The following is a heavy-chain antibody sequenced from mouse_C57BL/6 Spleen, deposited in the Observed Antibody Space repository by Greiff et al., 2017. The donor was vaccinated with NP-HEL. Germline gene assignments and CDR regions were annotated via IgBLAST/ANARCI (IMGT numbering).Heavy chain of an antibody. D-gene: IGHD2-4*01. J-gene: IGHJ3*01. V-gene: IGHV1-76*01. CDR2: IYPGSGNT. CDR1: GYTFTDYY. CDR3: ARYYDHDGGFAY. Sequence: VQLQQSGAELVRPGASVKLSCKASGYTFTDYYINWVKQRPGQGLEWIARIYPGSGNTYYNEKFKGKDTLTAEKYSSTAYRQLSSRTSEDSAVDFCARYYDHDGGFAYWGQGTLVTVSA.